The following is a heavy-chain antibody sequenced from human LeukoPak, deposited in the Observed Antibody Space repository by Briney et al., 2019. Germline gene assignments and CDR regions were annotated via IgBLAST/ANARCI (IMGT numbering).Heavy chain of an antibody. J-gene: IGHJ4*02. CDR3: TKDRRGPAAGTWYFDS. CDR2: ISYDGSNK. V-gene: IGHV3-30-3*01. D-gene: IGHD6-13*01. Sequence: GGSLRLSCAASGFTFSSYAMHWVRQAPGKGLEWVAVISYDGSNKYYADSVKGRFTISRDNSKNTVYLQLNSLRAGDTAIYYCTKDRRGPAAGTWYFDSWGQGTLVTVSS. CDR1: GFTFSSYA.